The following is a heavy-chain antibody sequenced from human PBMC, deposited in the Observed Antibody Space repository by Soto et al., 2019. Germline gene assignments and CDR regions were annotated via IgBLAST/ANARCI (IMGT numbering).Heavy chain of an antibody. CDR1: GFTFSSYA. V-gene: IGHV3-23*01. D-gene: IGHD3-22*01. CDR3: AKEAYYYDSSGYPFDY. J-gene: IGHJ4*02. CDR2: ISGSGGST. Sequence: EVQLLESGGGLVQPGGSLRLSCAASGFTFSSYAMSWVRQAPGKGLEWVSAISGSGGSTYYADSVKGRFTISRDNSKNTLDLQMNSLRAEDTAVYYCAKEAYYYDSSGYPFDYWGQGTLVTVSS.